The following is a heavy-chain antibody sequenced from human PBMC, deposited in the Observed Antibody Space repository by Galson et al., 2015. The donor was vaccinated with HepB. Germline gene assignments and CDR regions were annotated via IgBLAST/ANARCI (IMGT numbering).Heavy chain of an antibody. V-gene: IGHV3-23*01. D-gene: IGHD3/OR15-3a*01. Sequence: SLRLSCAASGFTFSRYAMHWVRQAPGEGLEWVAGISGSDQSTHYADTVKGRFTISRDNSKNTLYLQMTSLRGEDMALYYCTKDREAPYDFLYYFDYWGQGTLVTVSS. J-gene: IGHJ4*02. CDR1: GFTFSRYA. CDR2: ISGSDQST. CDR3: TKDREAPYDFLYYFDY.